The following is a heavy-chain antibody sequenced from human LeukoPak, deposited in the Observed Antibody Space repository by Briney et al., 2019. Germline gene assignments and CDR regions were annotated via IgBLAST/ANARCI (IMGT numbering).Heavy chain of an antibody. V-gene: IGHV3-66*01. CDR2: IYDIGST. CDR3: ASSIAVAGTRYYYYYYGMDV. CDR1: GFTVNTNY. J-gene: IGHJ6*02. Sequence: PGGSLRLSCAASGFTVNTNYMTWVRQTPEKGLEWVSVIYDIGSTYYADSVKGRFTISRDNSKNTVYLQMNSLRVDDTAIYYCASSIAVAGTRYYYYYYGMDVWGQGTTVTVSS. D-gene: IGHD6-19*01.